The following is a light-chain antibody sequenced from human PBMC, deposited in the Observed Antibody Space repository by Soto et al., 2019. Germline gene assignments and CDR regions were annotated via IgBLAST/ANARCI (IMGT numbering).Light chain of an antibody. CDR2: DVS. Sequence: QSVLTQPASVSGSPGQSITISCTGTGSDVVGYNYVSWYQQHPGKAPQVMIYDVSNRPSGVSNRFSGSKSGNTASLTISGLQAEDEADYYCSSYTSASTPLVFGGGTKVTVL. V-gene: IGLV2-14*01. CDR1: GSDVVGYNY. CDR3: SSYTSASTPLV. J-gene: IGLJ2*01.